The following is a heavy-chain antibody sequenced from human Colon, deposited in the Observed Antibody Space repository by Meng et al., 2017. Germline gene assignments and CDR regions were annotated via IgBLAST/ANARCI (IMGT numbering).Heavy chain of an antibody. Sequence: QFEVCQSWGGVKEPGASVRVSCKDSGYTFTYLWIHWVRQAPGQGPEWMGRIHPNYGGTNLAQRFQGRVTMSRDTSISTAYLELSRLRPDDTAVYYCVRDFRVTDHWGQGTLVTVSS. D-gene: IGHD2-8*01. CDR3: VRDFRVTDH. J-gene: IGHJ4*02. CDR1: GYTFTYLW. CDR2: IHPNYGGT. V-gene: IGHV1-2*06.